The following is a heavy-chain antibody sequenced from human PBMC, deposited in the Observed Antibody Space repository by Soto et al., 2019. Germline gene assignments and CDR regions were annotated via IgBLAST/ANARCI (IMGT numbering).Heavy chain of an antibody. CDR1: GFTFSSYS. CDR3: TRSAYMDV. Sequence: PGGSLRLSCAAPGFTFSSYSMNWVRQAPGKGLEWVSYISSGSSTIYYADSVKGRFTISRDNAKNSLYLQMDSLRAEDTAVYYATRSAYMDVWGTGTTVTVSS. J-gene: IGHJ6*03. CDR2: ISSGSSTI. D-gene: IGHD2-2*01. V-gene: IGHV3-48*01.